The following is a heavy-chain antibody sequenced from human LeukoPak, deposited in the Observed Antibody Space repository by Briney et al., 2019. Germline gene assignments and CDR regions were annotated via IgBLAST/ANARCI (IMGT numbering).Heavy chain of an antibody. V-gene: IGHV3-30*04. D-gene: IGHD4-23*01. CDR3: ARGARKGDDYGGFFDY. CDR1: AFTFSSYA. CDR2: ISNDGSKK. Sequence: GRSLRLSCAASAFTFSSYALHWVRQAPGKGLEWVAVISNDGSKKDYADSVKGRFTISGDNSKNTLYLQMNSLRAEDTAVYYCARGARKGDDYGGFFDYWGQGTLVTVSS. J-gene: IGHJ4*02.